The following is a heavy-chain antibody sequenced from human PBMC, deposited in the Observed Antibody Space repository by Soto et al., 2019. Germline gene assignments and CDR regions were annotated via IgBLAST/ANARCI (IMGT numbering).Heavy chain of an antibody. D-gene: IGHD1-1*01. V-gene: IGHV1-18*01. CDR3: ARGRYGDY. CDR1: GYTFTSYG. CDR2: ISAHNGNT. J-gene: IGHJ4*02. Sequence: QVHLVQSGAEVKKPGASVKVSCKASGYTFTSYGITWMRQAPGQGLEWMGWISAHNGNTDYAQKLQGRVIVTRDTSPSTAYMELRSLRSAVTAVYYCARGRYGDYWGQGALVTVSS.